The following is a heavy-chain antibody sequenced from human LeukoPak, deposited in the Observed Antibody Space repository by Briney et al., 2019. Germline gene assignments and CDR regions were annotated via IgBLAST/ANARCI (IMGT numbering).Heavy chain of an antibody. CDR3: ARGARITMIVKDNWFDP. J-gene: IGHJ5*02. CDR1: GGSFSGYY. V-gene: IGHV4-34*01. D-gene: IGHD3-22*01. Sequence: SETLSLTCAVYGGSFSGYYWSWIRQPPGKGLEWIGETNHSGSTNYNPSLKSRVTISVDTSKNQFSLKLSSVTAADTAVYYCARGARITMIVKDNWFDPWGQGTLVTVSS. CDR2: TNHSGST.